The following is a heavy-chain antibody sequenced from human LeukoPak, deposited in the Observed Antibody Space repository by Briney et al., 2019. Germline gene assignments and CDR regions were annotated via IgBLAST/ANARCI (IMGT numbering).Heavy chain of an antibody. CDR1: GGTFSSYA. Sequence: GASVKVSCKASGGTFSSYAISWVRQAPGQGLEWMGGIIPIFGTANYAQKFQGRVTITADESTSTAYMELSSLRSEDTAVYYCARAREGMTTIDYWGQGTLVTVSS. CDR2: IIPIFGTA. CDR3: ARAREGMTTIDY. J-gene: IGHJ4*02. D-gene: IGHD4-17*01. V-gene: IGHV1-69*13.